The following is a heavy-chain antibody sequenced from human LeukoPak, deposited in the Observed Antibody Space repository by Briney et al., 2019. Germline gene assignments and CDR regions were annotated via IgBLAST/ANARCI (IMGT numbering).Heavy chain of an antibody. CDR3: ARVIAAAAYYYGMDV. D-gene: IGHD6-13*01. V-gene: IGHV3-48*03. CDR2: ISSSGSTI. Sequence: GGSLRLFCAASGFTFRSYEMNWVRQAPGKGLEWVSYISSSGSTIYYADSVKGRFTISRDNAKNSLYLQMNSLRAEDTAVYYCARVIAAAAYYYGMDVWGKGITVTVSS. CDR1: GFTFRSYE. J-gene: IGHJ6*04.